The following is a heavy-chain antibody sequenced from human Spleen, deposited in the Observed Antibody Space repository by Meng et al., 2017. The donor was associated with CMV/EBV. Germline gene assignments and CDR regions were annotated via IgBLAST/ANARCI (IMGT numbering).Heavy chain of an antibody. J-gene: IGHJ4*02. CDR1: GGTFSSYT. V-gene: IGHV1-69*08. CDR3: ARYCSFASCPFDY. CDR2: IITTPGTV. Sequence: SVKVSCKASGGTFSSYTISWVRQAPGQGLEGMGGIITTPGTVNYAQKFQGRVTITADKSTSTAYMELSGLRSEDTAVYYCARYCSFASCPFDYWGQGTLVTVSS. D-gene: IGHD2-15*01.